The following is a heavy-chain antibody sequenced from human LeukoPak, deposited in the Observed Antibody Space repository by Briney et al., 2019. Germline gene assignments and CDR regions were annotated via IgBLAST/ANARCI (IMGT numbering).Heavy chain of an antibody. CDR3: ASHQTGDYFDY. Sequence: GGSLRLSCAASKFIFSDYGMHWVRQAPGKGLEWVAFIWYDGSDEYYADSVKGRLTISRDNSKNTLYLQMNSLRAEDTAVYYCASHQTGDYFDYWGQGTLVTVSS. V-gene: IGHV3-33*01. CDR1: KFIFSDYG. D-gene: IGHD3-10*01. J-gene: IGHJ4*02. CDR2: IWYDGSDE.